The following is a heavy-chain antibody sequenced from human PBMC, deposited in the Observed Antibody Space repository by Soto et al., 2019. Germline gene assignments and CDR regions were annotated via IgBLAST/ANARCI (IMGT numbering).Heavy chain of an antibody. CDR1: GGTFCISA. D-gene: IGHD6-6*01. Sequence: QVQLVQTGAEVRRPGASLTVSCKASGGTFCISALSWVREAPGDGFERRGGSTSIFPTPDNAQKFQGRVTITADESTGTAYMELTSLRSEDTAVYYCARDKARQQLGGNYYYGIDVWGQGTTVTVSS. V-gene: IGHV1-69*12. CDR3: ARDKARQQLGGNYYYGIDV. J-gene: IGHJ6*02. CDR2: STSIFPTP.